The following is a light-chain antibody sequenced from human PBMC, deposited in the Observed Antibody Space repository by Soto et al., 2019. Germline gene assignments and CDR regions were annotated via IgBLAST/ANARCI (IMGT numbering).Light chain of an antibody. Sequence: EIVLTQSPDTLSLSPGERATLSCRASHSVNSDYLAWYRQKPGQAPSLLMYAKSTRATGIPDRFYGSGSGTDFTLTIYRLEPEDFAVYYCQQYGNSPQTFGQGTKVDIK. J-gene: IGKJ1*01. CDR1: HSVNSDY. V-gene: IGKV3-20*01. CDR2: AKS. CDR3: QQYGNSPQT.